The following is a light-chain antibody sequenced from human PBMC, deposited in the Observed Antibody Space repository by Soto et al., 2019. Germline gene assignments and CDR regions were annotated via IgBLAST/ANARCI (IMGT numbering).Light chain of an antibody. CDR3: QQTYSIPLT. CDR1: QSISRY. CDR2: AAS. V-gene: IGKV1-39*01. Sequence: DIQMTQSPSSLSASLGDRVTIACRASQSISRYLYWYQHKPGKAPNLLIYAASSLKPGVPSRFSGSGSGTDFTLTISSLQPEDFATYYCQQTYSIPLTFGGGTKVEI. J-gene: IGKJ4*01.